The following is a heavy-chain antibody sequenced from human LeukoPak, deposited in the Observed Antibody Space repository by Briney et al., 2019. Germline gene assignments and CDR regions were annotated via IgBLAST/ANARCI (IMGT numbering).Heavy chain of an antibody. CDR3: ARGADYGGRNPDFDY. V-gene: IGHV3-7*03. CDR1: GFMFSTYS. D-gene: IGHD4-23*01. CDR2: IKQDGSEK. J-gene: IGHJ4*02. Sequence: GGSLRLSCAASGFMFSTYSMNWVRQAPGKGLEWVANIKQDGSEKYYVDSVKGRFTISRDNAKNSLYLQMNSLRAEDTAVYYCARGADYGGRNPDFDYWGQGTLVTVSS.